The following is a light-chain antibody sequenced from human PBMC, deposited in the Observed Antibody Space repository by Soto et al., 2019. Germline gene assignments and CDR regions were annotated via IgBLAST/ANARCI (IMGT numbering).Light chain of an antibody. CDR3: SSYTTSGTLV. J-gene: IGLJ2*01. CDR1: SSDIGNYDF. CDR2: EVS. V-gene: IGLV2-14*01. Sequence: QSVLTQPASVSGSPGQSITISCTGTSSDIGNYDFVSWYQQVPGTAPKAMIYEVSSRPSGVSNRFSGSKSGNTASLTISGLQAEDEAYYYCSSYTTSGTLVFGGGTKLTVL.